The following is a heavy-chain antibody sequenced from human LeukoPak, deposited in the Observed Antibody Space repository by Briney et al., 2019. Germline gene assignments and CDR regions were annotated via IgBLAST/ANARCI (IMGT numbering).Heavy chain of an antibody. CDR1: GGSISSGSYY. Sequence: KPSQTLSLTCTVSGGSISSGSYYWSWIRQPAGKGLEWIGRIYTSGSTNYNPSLKSRVTISVDTSKNQFSLKLSSVTAADTAVYYCARGGYCSGGSCYSNWFDPWGQGNLVTVSS. D-gene: IGHD2-15*01. J-gene: IGHJ5*02. CDR2: IYTSGST. V-gene: IGHV4-61*02. CDR3: ARGGYCSGGSCYSNWFDP.